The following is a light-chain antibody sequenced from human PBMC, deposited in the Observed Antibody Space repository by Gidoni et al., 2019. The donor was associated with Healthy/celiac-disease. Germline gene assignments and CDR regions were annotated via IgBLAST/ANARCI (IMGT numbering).Light chain of an antibody. CDR1: QSLLHSIGYNY. V-gene: IGKV2-28*01. J-gene: IGKJ5*01. Sequence: DIVMTQSPLSLPVTPGEPASISCRSSQSLLHSIGYNYSDWCLQKPGQSPQLLIYLGSNRASGIPDRFSGSGSGTDFTLKISRVEAEDVGVYYCMQALQTPITFGQGTRLEIK. CDR2: LGS. CDR3: MQALQTPIT.